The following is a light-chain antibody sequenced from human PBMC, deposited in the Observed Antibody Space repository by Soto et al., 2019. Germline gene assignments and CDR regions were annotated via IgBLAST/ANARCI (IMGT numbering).Light chain of an antibody. J-gene: IGKJ5*01. Sequence: EIVLTQSPGTLSLSPRERATLSCRASQSVSSISLAWFQRKPGQPPRLLIYGSSTRATGVPDRFSGSGSGTEFTLIISSLQSEDVALYYCQQYSNWPPAITFGQGTRLEIK. CDR1: QSVSSIS. CDR3: QQYSNWPPAIT. CDR2: GSS. V-gene: IGKV3-15*01.